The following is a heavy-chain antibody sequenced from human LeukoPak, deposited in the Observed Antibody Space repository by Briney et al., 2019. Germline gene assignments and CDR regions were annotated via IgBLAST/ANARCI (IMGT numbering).Heavy chain of an antibody. CDR1: GYTFTGYY. D-gene: IGHD3-10*01. CDR3: ARDPYYGSGSSPPAYGMDV. V-gene: IGHV1-2*06. J-gene: IGHJ6*02. Sequence: GASVKVSCKASGYTFTGYYMHWVRQAPGQGLEWMGRINPNSGGTNYAQKFQGRVTITRDTSASTAYMELSSLRSEDTAVYYCARDPYYGSGSSPPAYGMDVWGQGTTVTVSS. CDR2: INPNSGGT.